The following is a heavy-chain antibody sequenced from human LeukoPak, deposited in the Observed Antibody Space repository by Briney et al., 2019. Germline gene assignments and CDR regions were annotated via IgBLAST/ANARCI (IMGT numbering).Heavy chain of an antibody. Sequence: ASVKVSCKTSGYTFTGYYIHWVRQAPGQGLEWLRRIDPNSGGTSYAHNFQGRVTMTRDTSISTAYMDLSSLRSDDTAVYYCARDSRVSGDYWGQGTLVTVSS. CDR3: ARDSRVSGDY. V-gene: IGHV1-2*06. CDR1: GYTFTGYY. CDR2: IDPNSGGT. J-gene: IGHJ4*02. D-gene: IGHD2-2*01.